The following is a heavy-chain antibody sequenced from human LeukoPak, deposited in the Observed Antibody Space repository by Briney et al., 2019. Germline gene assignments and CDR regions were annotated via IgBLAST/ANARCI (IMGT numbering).Heavy chain of an antibody. CDR3: TSGYCSSTSCFDY. Sequence: GGSLRLSCAASGFTFSGSAMHWVRQASGKGLEWVGRIRSKANSYATAYAASVTGSFTISRDDSKNTAYLQMNSLKTEDTAVYYCTSGYCSSTSCFDYWGQGTLVTVSS. CDR2: IRSKANSYAT. V-gene: IGHV3-73*01. CDR1: GFTFSGSA. J-gene: IGHJ4*02. D-gene: IGHD2-2*03.